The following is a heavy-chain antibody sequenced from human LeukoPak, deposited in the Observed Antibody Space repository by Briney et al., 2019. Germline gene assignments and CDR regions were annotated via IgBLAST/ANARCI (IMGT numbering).Heavy chain of an antibody. CDR3: ATTWGMATKIDY. Sequence: RSGGSLRLSCAASGFTFSSYSMNWVRQDPGKGLKWVSSISSSSSYIYYADSVKGRFTISRDNAKNSLYLQMNSLRAEDTAVYYCATTWGMATKIDYWGQGTLVTVSS. CDR1: GFTFSSYS. CDR2: ISSSSSYI. D-gene: IGHD5-24*01. J-gene: IGHJ4*02. V-gene: IGHV3-21*01.